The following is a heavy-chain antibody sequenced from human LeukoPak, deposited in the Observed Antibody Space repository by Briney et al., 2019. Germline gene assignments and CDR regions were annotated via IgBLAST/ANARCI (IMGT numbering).Heavy chain of an antibody. Sequence: GGSLRLSCAASGFTFSDYYMSWIRQAPGKGLEWVSYISSSGSTIYYADSVKGRFTISRDNSKNTLYLQMNSLRAEDTAVYYCAKGRPVLRYFDWSNNYYDSSGYPVDYWGQGTLVTVSS. CDR2: ISSSGSTI. J-gene: IGHJ4*02. CDR1: GFTFSDYY. V-gene: IGHV3-11*01. D-gene: IGHD3-9*01. CDR3: AKGRPVLRYFDWSNNYYDSSGYPVDY.